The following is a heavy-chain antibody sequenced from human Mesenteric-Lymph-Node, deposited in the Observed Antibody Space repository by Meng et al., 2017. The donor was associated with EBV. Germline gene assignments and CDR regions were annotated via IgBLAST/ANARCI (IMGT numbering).Heavy chain of an antibody. V-gene: IGHV1-8*01. CDR3: ARGNTVTNPLDS. CDR1: GYSFSEYD. D-gene: IGHD4-17*01. Sequence: QGQRVQSGAEVKKPGASVKVSCKASGYSFSEYDINWVRQATGQGLEWMGWMNPISGNTAYARKFQGRVTMTRDTSTGTAYMELSSLRSEDAAVYYCARGNTVTNPLDSWGQGTLVTVSS. J-gene: IGHJ4*02. CDR2: MNPISGNT.